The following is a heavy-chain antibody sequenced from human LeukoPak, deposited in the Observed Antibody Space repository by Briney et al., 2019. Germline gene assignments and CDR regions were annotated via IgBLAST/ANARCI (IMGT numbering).Heavy chain of an antibody. CDR2: ISYDGGNK. CDR3: AKVFEVRGARRPKDY. Sequence: GRSLRLSCAASGFTFSDYGMHWVRQAPGKGLEWVALISYDGGNKFYADSVRDRFTISRDNSKNTLFLQMNSLRVEDTAVYYCAKVFEVRGARRPKDYWGQGTLVIVSS. J-gene: IGHJ4*02. CDR1: GFTFSDYG. D-gene: IGHD3-10*01. V-gene: IGHV3-30*18.